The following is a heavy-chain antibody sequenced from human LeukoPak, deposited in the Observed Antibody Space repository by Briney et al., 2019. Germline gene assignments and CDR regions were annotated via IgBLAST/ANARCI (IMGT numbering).Heavy chain of an antibody. CDR3: ARVPARRQWLVPDWFDP. V-gene: IGHV4-38-2*02. D-gene: IGHD6-19*01. CDR1: GYSISSGYY. Sequence: SETLSLTCTVSGYSISSGYYWAWIRQPPGKGLEWIGSIYHSGSTYYNPSLKSRVTISVDTSKNQFSLKLSSVTAADTAVYYCARVPARRQWLVPDWFDPWGQGTLVTVSS. CDR2: IYHSGST. J-gene: IGHJ5*02.